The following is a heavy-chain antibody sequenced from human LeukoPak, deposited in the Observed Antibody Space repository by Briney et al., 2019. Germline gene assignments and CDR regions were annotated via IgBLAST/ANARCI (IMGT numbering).Heavy chain of an antibody. CDR2: ISGSGGST. Sequence: PGGSLRLSCAASGFTFSSYGMSWVRQAPGKGLEWVSAISGSGGSTYYADSVKGRFTISRDNAKNSLYLQMNSQRAEDTAVYYCARYRQQPHLGGIRSYFDYWGQGTLVTVSS. CDR1: GFTFSSYG. V-gene: IGHV3-23*01. J-gene: IGHJ4*02. D-gene: IGHD6-13*01. CDR3: ARYRQQPHLGGIRSYFDY.